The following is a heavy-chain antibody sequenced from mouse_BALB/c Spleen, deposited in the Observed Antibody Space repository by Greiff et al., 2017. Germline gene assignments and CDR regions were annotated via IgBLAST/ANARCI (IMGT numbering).Heavy chain of an antibody. V-gene: IGHV3-2*02. J-gene: IGHJ2*01. CDR3: ARDGTGDFDY. Sequence: EVQLVESGPGLVKPSQSLSLTCTVTGYSITSDYAWNWIRQFPGNKLEWMGYISYSGSTSYNPSLKSRISITRDTSKNQFFLQLNSVTTEDTATYYCARDGTGDFDYWGQGTTLTVSS. CDR1: GYSITSDYA. D-gene: IGHD4-1*01. CDR2: ISYSGST.